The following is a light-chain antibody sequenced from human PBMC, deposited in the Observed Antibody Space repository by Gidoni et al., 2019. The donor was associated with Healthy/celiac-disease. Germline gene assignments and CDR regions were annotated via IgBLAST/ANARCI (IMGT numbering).Light chain of an antibody. Sequence: AIRMTQSPSSFSASTGDRVTITWRASPGISSYLAWYQQKPGKAPKLLIYAASTLQSGVPSRFSGSGSGTDFTLTISCLQSEDFATYYCQQYYSYPLTFGQGTKVEIK. CDR3: QQYYSYPLT. V-gene: IGKV1-8*01. CDR1: PGISSY. J-gene: IGKJ1*01. CDR2: AAS.